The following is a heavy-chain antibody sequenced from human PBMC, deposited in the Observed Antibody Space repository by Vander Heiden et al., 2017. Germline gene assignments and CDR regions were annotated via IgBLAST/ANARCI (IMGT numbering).Heavy chain of an antibody. J-gene: IGHJ4*02. CDR3: ATDQAPWIQLWLFDY. V-gene: IGHV3-30-3*01. Sequence: QGQLVESGGGVVQPGRSLRLSCAASGFTFISYAMHWVRQAPGKGLEWVAVISYDGSNKYYADSVKGRFTIARDNYKNTLYMQMNSLRAEDTAVYYCATDQAPWIQLWLFDYWGQGTLVTVSS. CDR1: GFTFISYA. CDR2: ISYDGSNK. D-gene: IGHD5-18*01.